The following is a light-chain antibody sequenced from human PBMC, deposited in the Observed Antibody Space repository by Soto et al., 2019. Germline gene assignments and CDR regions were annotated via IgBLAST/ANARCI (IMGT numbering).Light chain of an antibody. Sequence: EIVMTQSPATLSVSPGERATLSCRASQSVSSNLAWYQQKPGQAPRLLIYGASIRATGIPARFSGSGSGTEFTLTISSLQYEDFAVYYCQQYNNWWTFGQGTKVEIK. CDR1: QSVSSN. CDR3: QQYNNWWT. V-gene: IGKV3D-15*01. CDR2: GAS. J-gene: IGKJ1*01.